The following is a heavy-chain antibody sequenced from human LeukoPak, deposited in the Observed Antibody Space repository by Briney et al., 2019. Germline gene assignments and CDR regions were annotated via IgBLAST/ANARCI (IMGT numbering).Heavy chain of an antibody. D-gene: IGHD2-8*01. V-gene: IGHV4-59*01. J-gene: IGHJ4*02. CDR3: ARDRAYGRYYFDY. CDR2: IYYSGST. CDR1: GGSISSYY. Sequence: SETLSLTCTVSGGSISSYYWSWIWQPPGKGLEWIGYIYYSGSTNYNPSLKSRVTISVDTSKNQFSLKLSSVTAADTAVYYCARDRAYGRYYFDYWGQGTLVTVSS.